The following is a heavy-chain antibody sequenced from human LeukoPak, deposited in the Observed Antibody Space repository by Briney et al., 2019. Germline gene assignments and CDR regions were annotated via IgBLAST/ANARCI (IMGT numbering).Heavy chain of an antibody. Sequence: SETLSLTCAVYGGSFSGYYWSWIRQPPGKGLEWIGEIYHSGSTNYNPSLKSRVTISVDKSKNQFSLKLSSVTAADTAVYYCARLPNYCSSTSCSHYWGQGTLVTVSS. CDR2: IYHSGST. D-gene: IGHD2-2*01. CDR1: GGSFSGYY. J-gene: IGHJ4*02. CDR3: ARLPNYCSSTSCSHY. V-gene: IGHV4-34*01.